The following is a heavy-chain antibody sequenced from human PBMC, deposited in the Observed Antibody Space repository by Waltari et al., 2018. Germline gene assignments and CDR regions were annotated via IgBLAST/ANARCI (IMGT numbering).Heavy chain of an antibody. CDR3: AREDTSGFSESYTYCGMDV. V-gene: IGHV1-2*02. D-gene: IGHD6-19*01. J-gene: IGHJ6*02. CDR1: GYTFTAYY. CDR2: SNPNTGGT. Sequence: QVHLVQSGAEVRKPGASVKVSCRASGYTFTAYYIHWVRQAPGQGLEWMGWSNPNTGGTNYAQKFQGRVTMTRDTSISTVYMEMSRLRPDDRAVYYCAREDTSGFSESYTYCGMDVWGQGTTVTVSS.